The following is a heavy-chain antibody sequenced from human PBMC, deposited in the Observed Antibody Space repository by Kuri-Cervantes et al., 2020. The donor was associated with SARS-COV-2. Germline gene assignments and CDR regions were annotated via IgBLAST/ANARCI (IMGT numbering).Heavy chain of an antibody. Sequence: SETLSLTCTVSGGSISSSSYYWGWIRQPPGKGLEWIGSIYYSGSTYYNPSLKSRVTISVDTYKNQFSLKLGSVTAADTAVYYCASQGSYYDYWGQGTLVTVSS. CDR2: IYYSGST. CDR3: ASQGSYYDY. D-gene: IGHD3-10*01. J-gene: IGHJ4*02. V-gene: IGHV4-39*01. CDR1: GGSISSSSYY.